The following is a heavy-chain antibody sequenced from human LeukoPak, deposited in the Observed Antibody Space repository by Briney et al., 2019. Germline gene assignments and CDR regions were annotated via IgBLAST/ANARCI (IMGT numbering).Heavy chain of an antibody. Sequence: SETLSLTCTVSDGSISSYYWSWIRQPPGKGLEWIGYIYYSGSTNYNPSLKSRVTISVGTSKNQFSLKLSSVTAADTAVYYCARGDSSSWYLGAFDIWGQGTMVTVSS. CDR3: ARGDSSSWYLGAFDI. D-gene: IGHD6-13*01. CDR1: DGSISSYY. V-gene: IGHV4-59*01. J-gene: IGHJ3*02. CDR2: IYYSGST.